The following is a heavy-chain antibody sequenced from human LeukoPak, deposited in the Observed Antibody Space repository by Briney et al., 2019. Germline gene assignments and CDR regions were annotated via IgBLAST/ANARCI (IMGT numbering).Heavy chain of an antibody. CDR3: ASHSSMDV. D-gene: IGHD2/OR15-2a*01. Sequence: GGSLRLSCAASGFTFSNYAMIWVRQAPGKGLEWVSAIRGRGGGTFYADSVKGRFTISRDNSKNTLYLQMNSLRAEDTAVYYCASHSSMDVWGQGTTVTVSS. CDR1: GFTFSNYA. V-gene: IGHV3-23*01. J-gene: IGHJ6*02. CDR2: IRGRGGGT.